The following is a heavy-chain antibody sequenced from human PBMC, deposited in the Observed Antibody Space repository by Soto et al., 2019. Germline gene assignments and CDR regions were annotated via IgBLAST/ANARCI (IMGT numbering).Heavy chain of an antibody. CDR1: GFTFSSYS. CDR2: ISSSSSTI. J-gene: IGHJ6*02. CDR3: ERSTYYDSSGYYLSFYGMDV. Sequence: EVQLVESGGGLVQPGGSLRLSCAASGFTFSSYSMNWVRQAPGKGLEWVSYISSSSSTIYYADSVKGRFTISRDNAKNSLYLQMNSLRGEDTAVYYCERSTYYDSSGYYLSFYGMDVWGQGTTVTVAS. V-gene: IGHV3-48*01. D-gene: IGHD3-22*01.